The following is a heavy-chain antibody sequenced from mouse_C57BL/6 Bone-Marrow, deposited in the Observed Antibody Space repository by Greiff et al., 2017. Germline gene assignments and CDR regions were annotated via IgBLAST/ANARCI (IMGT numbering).Heavy chain of an antibody. D-gene: IGHD2-5*01. V-gene: IGHV2-2*01. CDR1: GFSLSSYG. CDR3: ASPIVTTRYYAMDY. Sequence: VKVVESGPGLVQPSQSLSITCTVSGFSLSSYGVHWVRQSPGKGLEWLGVIWSGGSTDYNAAFISRLSISKDNSKSQVFFKMNSLQADDTAIYYCASPIVTTRYYAMDYWGQGTSVTVSS. CDR2: IWSGGST. J-gene: IGHJ4*01.